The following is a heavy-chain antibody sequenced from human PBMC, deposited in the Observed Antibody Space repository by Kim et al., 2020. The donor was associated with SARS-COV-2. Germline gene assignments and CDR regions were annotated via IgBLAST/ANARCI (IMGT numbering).Heavy chain of an antibody. D-gene: IGHD3-10*01. CDR3: ARASFITMVRGVLFDY. Sequence: SETLSLTCTVSGGSISSYYWSWIRQPPGKGLEWIGYIYYSGSTNYNPSLKSRVTISVDTSKNQFSLKLSSVTAADTAVYYCARASFITMVRGVLFDYWGQGTLVTVSS. J-gene: IGHJ4*02. V-gene: IGHV4-59*01. CDR2: IYYSGST. CDR1: GGSISSYY.